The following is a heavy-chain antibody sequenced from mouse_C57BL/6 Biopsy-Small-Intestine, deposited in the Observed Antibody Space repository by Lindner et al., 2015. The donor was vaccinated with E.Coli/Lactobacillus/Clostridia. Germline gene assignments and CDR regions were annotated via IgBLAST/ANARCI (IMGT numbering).Heavy chain of an antibody. V-gene: IGHV1-82*01. Sequence: VQLQESGPELVKPGASVKISCKASGYAFSSSWMNWVKRRPGKGLEWIGRIYPGDGDTHYSGKFKGKATLTADKSSSTAYMQLSSLTSEDSAVYFCARLDGYYSHFDYWGQGTTLTVSS. CDR3: ARLDGYYSHFDY. D-gene: IGHD2-3*01. CDR1: GYAFSSSW. CDR2: IYPGDGDT. J-gene: IGHJ2*01.